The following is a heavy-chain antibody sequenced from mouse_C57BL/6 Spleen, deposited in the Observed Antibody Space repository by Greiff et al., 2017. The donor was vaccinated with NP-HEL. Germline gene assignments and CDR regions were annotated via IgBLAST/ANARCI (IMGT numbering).Heavy chain of an antibody. CDR2: IHPNSGST. Sequence: QVQLQQPGAELVKPGASVKLSCKASGYTFTSYWMHWVKQRPGQGLEWIGMIHPNSGSTNYNEKFKSKATLTVDKSSSTACMQLSSLTSEDSAVYYCARQLKLQNFYYAMDYWGQGTSVTVSS. D-gene: IGHD3-2*02. V-gene: IGHV1-64*01. CDR3: ARQLKLQNFYYAMDY. J-gene: IGHJ4*01. CDR1: GYTFTSYW.